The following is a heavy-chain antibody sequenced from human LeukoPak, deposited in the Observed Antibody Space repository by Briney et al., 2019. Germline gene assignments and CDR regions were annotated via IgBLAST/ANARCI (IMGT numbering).Heavy chain of an antibody. D-gene: IGHD3-10*01. CDR2: INPNSGGT. V-gene: IGHV1-2*02. CDR3: ARGSGVSGSYYRYYYYMDV. CDR1: GYTFTGYY. J-gene: IGHJ6*03. Sequence: ASVKVSCKASGYTFTGYYMHWVRQAPGQGLEWMGWINPNSGGTNYAQKFQGRVTMTRDTSISTAYMELSRLRSDDTAVYYCARGSGVSGSYYRYYYYMDVWGKGTTVTVSS.